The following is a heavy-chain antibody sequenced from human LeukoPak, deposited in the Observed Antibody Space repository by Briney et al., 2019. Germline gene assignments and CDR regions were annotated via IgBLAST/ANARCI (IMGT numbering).Heavy chain of an antibody. Sequence: GESLRLSCAASGFSFSNYAMSWVRQAPGKGLEWVSAISGRGANTYYADSVKGRFTISRDNSKNSLYLQMNSLRAEDTAVYYCARHVVAVGFDYWGQGTLVTVSS. V-gene: IGHV3-23*01. CDR1: GFSFSNYA. J-gene: IGHJ4*02. CDR3: ARHVVAVGFDY. CDR2: ISGRGANT. D-gene: IGHD3-22*01.